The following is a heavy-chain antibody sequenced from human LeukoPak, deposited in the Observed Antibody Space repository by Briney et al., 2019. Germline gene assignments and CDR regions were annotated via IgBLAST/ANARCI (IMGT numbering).Heavy chain of an antibody. V-gene: IGHV4-30-2*01. Sequence: SQTLSLTCAVSGGSISSGGYSWSWIRQPPGKGLEWIGYIYHSGSTYYNPSLKSRVTISADRSKNQFSLKLSSVTAADTAVYYCARVYCSGGSCCFDYWGQGTLVTVSS. CDR1: GGSISSGGYS. D-gene: IGHD2-15*01. J-gene: IGHJ4*02. CDR2: IYHSGST. CDR3: ARVYCSGGSCCFDY.